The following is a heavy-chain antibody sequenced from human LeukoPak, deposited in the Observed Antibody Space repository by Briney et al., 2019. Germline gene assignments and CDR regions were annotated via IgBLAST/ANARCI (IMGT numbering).Heavy chain of an antibody. CDR1: GFTFTSYV. D-gene: IGHD2-21*01. V-gene: IGHV3-48*02. Sequence: GGSLRLSCAASGFTFTSYVMNWVRQPPGKGLGWISYIGTRGTTMYYANSVKGRFTISRDNAKNSLYLQMNSLRDEDTAIYYCARGCGSSWGQGTLVTVSS. J-gene: IGHJ5*02. CDR3: ARGCGSS. CDR2: IGTRGTTM.